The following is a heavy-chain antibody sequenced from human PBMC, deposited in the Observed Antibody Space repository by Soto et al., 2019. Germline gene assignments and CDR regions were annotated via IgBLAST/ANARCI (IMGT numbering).Heavy chain of an antibody. CDR1: GFTFSDHE. CDR2: LSSAVFTP. Sequence: EVQLVESGGHLVQPGGSLRLSCAVSGFTFSDHEMNWVRQAPGQGLEWISYLSSAVFTPYYADSVKGRFTISRDGAKKLLYLQMNSLRAEDTGVYYCARETYGTGPLDFWGQGTRVTVSS. J-gene: IGHJ4*02. V-gene: IGHV3-48*03. CDR3: ARETYGTGPLDF. D-gene: IGHD2-8*01.